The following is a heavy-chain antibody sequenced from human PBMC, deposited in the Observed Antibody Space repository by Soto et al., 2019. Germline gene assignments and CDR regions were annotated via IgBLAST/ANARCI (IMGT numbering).Heavy chain of an antibody. CDR3: ARDYFDSSDYTTNWFDP. D-gene: IGHD3-22*01. CDR1: GDSISNSRFY. Sequence: PSETLSLTCSVSGDSISNSRFYWAWIRQPPGEGLEWIGNIYHTGNAYYNPSLKSRVTIFVDTSKNQFSLKLTSVTAADTALYYCARDYFDSSDYTTNWFDPWGQGALVTVSS. CDR2: IYHTGNA. V-gene: IGHV4-39*01. J-gene: IGHJ5*02.